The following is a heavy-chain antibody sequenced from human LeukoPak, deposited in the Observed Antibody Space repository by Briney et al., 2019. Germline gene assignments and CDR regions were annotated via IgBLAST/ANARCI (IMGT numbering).Heavy chain of an antibody. D-gene: IGHD7-27*01. CDR2: IYPGDSDT. V-gene: IGHV5-51*01. CDR1: GYSFTSYW. J-gene: IGHJ3*02. CDR3: ARPQETGGDAFDI. Sequence: GESLKISCKGPGYSFTSYWIGWVRQMPGKGLEWMGIIYPGDSDTRYSPSFQGQVTISADKSISTAYLQWSSLKASDTAMYYCARPQETGGDAFDIWGQGTMVTVSS.